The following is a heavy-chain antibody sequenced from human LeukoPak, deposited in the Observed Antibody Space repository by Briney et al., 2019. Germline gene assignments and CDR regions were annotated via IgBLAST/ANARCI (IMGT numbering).Heavy chain of an antibody. D-gene: IGHD6-13*01. Sequence: ASVKVSCKASGYTFTGYYMHWVRQAPGQGLEWMGRINPNSGGTNYAQKFQCRVTMPRATSISTASMELSRLRSDDTAVYYCASLSSTSDYWGQGTLVTVSS. CDR2: INPNSGGT. V-gene: IGHV1-2*06. J-gene: IGHJ4*02. CDR3: ASLSSTSDY. CDR1: GYTFTGYY.